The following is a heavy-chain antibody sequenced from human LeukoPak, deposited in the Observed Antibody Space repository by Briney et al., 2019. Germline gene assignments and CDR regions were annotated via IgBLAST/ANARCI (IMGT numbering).Heavy chain of an antibody. Sequence: SETLSLTCTVSGDSISSSSYYWGWIRQPPGKGLEWIGRIYNSGHTRYNPSLKSRVTLSVDTSKNQFSLRLTSVTAADTAVYYCAREYVTMVRDVIIMNSYYYYMDVWGKGTTVTISS. J-gene: IGHJ6*03. V-gene: IGHV4-39*07. CDR2: IYNSGHT. CDR1: GDSISSSSYY. D-gene: IGHD3-10*01. CDR3: AREYVTMVRDVIIMNSYYYYMDV.